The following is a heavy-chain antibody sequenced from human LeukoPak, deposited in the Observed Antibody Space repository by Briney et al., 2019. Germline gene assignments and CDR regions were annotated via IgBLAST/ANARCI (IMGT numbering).Heavy chain of an antibody. V-gene: IGHV3-53*01. D-gene: IGHD3-22*01. J-gene: IGHJ4*02. CDR2: IHSDGST. CDR1: GFTVSSSY. Sequence: GGSLRLSCAASGFTVSSSYTSSFRQAPGKGLEWVSIIHSDGSTYYADSVKGRFTISRDTSKKTLYLQMNSLRGEDTAMYYCARDLDYYDSSGSHRRRNYFDYWGQGTLVTVSS. CDR3: ARDLDYYDSSGSHRRRNYFDY.